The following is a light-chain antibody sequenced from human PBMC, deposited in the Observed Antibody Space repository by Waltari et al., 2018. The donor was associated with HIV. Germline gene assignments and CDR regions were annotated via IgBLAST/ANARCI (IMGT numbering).Light chain of an antibody. CDR1: SSHTGANSD. J-gene: IGLJ3*02. CDR3: QSYDSTLSGWV. V-gene: IGLV1-40*01. CDR2: GNN. Sequence: QSVLTQPPSVSGPPRQRVTISCTRPSSHTGANSDVHWYRQLPGTAPPVLIDGNNNRPSGVPDRFSGSKSGTSASLAITGLQPEDESDYHCQSYDSTLSGWVFGGGTKLTVL.